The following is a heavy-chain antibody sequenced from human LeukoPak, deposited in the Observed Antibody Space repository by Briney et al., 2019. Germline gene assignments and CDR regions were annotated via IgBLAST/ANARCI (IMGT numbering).Heavy chain of an antibody. J-gene: IGHJ4*02. CDR2: ISWNSGSI. V-gene: IGHV3-9*03. CDR1: GFTFDDYA. Sequence: GGSLRLSCAASGFTFDDYAMHWVRQAPGKGLEWVSGISWNSGSIGYADSVKGRFTISRDNAKNSLYLQMNSLRAEDMAVYYCSGGSGWIIDHWGQGTLVTVSS. D-gene: IGHD6-19*01. CDR3: SGGSGWIIDH.